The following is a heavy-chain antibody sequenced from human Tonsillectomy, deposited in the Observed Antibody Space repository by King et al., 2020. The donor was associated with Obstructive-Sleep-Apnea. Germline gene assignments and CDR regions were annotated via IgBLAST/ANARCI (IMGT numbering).Heavy chain of an antibody. CDR2: IKSKTDGGTT. Sequence: VQLVESGGGLVKPGGSLRLSCAASGFTFSNAWMSWVRQAPGKGLEWVGRIKSKTDGGTTDYAAPVKGRFTISRDDSKNTLYLQMNSLKTEDTAVYYCTTLFGVVIIKDYWGQGTLVTVSS. J-gene: IGHJ4*02. CDR3: TTLFGVVIIKDY. CDR1: GFTFSNAW. D-gene: IGHD3-3*01. V-gene: IGHV3-15*01.